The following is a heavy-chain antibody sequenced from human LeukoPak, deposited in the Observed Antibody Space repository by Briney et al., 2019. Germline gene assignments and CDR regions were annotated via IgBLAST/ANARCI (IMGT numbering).Heavy chain of an antibody. Sequence: SETLSLTCAVYGGSFSGYYWSWIRQPPGKGLEWIGEINHSGSTNYNPSLKSRVTISVDTSKNQFSLKLSSVTAADTAVYYCARVGSWYEKFFNYWGKETLVTVS. D-gene: IGHD6-13*01. J-gene: IGHJ4*02. CDR3: ARVGSWYEKFFNY. CDR1: GGSFSGYY. V-gene: IGHV4-34*01. CDR2: INHSGST.